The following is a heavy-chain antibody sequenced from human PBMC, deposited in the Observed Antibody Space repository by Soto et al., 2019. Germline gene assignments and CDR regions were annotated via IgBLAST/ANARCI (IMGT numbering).Heavy chain of an antibody. D-gene: IGHD6-13*01. CDR2: INPRDGSI. V-gene: IGHV1-46*01. J-gene: IGHJ6*02. CDR1: GYTFTSYY. CDR3: ARDRLRDSSSWYADYYYYYGMDV. Sequence: ASVKVSCKASGYTFTSYYMHWVRQAPGQGLEWMGIINPRDGSISYAQKFQGRVTMTRDTSTSTVYMELSSLRSEDTAVYYCARDRLRDSSSWYADYYYYYGMDVWGQGTKVTVSS.